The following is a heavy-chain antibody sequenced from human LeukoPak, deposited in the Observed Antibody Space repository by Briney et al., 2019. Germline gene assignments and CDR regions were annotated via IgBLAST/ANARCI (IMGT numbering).Heavy chain of an antibody. CDR2: IYSSGST. D-gene: IGHD1-14*01. V-gene: IGHV4-59*01. CDR3: ARVRNHAADY. J-gene: IGHJ4*02. CDR1: GGSISNNY. Sequence: KPSETLSLNCTVSGGSISNNYWSWIRQPPGKGLEWIGYIYSSGSTNYNPSLKSRVTISVDTSKNQFSLKLSSVTAADTAVYYCARVRNHAADYWGQGTLVTVSS.